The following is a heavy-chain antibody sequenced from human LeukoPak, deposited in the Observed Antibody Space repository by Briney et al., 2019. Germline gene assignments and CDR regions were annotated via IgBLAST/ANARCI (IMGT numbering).Heavy chain of an antibody. Sequence: ASVKVSCKASGYTFTDYDFNWMRQASGQGLEWMAWINPSSGKTGYAQKFQGRITITRDIAIGTVYLELSSLSSEDTAVYFCARARGNHRYVPDYWGQGTLVTVSS. V-gene: IGHV1-8*03. CDR1: GYTFTDYD. CDR2: INPSSGKT. D-gene: IGHD3-16*02. J-gene: IGHJ4*02. CDR3: ARARGNHRYVPDY.